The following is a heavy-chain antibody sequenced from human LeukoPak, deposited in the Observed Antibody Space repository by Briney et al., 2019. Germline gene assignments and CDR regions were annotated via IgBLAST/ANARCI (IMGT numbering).Heavy chain of an antibody. CDR3: ARRGLDYYYMDV. V-gene: IGHV3-53*01. CDR2: IYSGGST. CDR1: GFTVSSNY. Sequence: GGSLRLSCAASGFTVSSNYMSWVRQAPGKALEWVSVIYSGGSTYYADSVKGRFTISRDNSKNTLYLQMNSLRAEDTAVYYCARRGLDYYYMDVWGKGTTVTVSS. J-gene: IGHJ6*03.